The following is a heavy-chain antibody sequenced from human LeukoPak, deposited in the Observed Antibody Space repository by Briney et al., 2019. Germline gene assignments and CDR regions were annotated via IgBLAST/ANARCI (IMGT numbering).Heavy chain of an antibody. CDR1: GFSFRTYI. D-gene: IGHD4/OR15-4a*01. Sequence: GGPLRLSCTASGFSFRTYIMAWVRQVPGKGLEWISAISGDAITTYYAVPVKGRFTISRDNFRNTLSLQMDSLRADDSAVYYCAKDASPYSNYAVRWFDSWGQGTLVTVSS. CDR2: ISGDAITT. J-gene: IGHJ5*01. V-gene: IGHV3-23*01. CDR3: AKDASPYSNYAVRWFDS.